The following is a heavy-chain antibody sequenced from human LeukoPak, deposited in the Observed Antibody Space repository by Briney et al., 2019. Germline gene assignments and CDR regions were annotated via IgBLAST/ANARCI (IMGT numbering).Heavy chain of an antibody. CDR1: GYTFTGYY. D-gene: IGHD6-19*01. Sequence: ASVKVSCKASGYTFTGYYMYWVRQAPGQGLEWMGWINPHSGGTNYSQKFQDRVTMTRDTSISTADMELDSLRSDDAAVYYCAREGTTGGSSGWYDYWGQGILVTVSS. V-gene: IGHV1-2*02. CDR3: AREGTTGGSSGWYDY. CDR2: INPHSGGT. J-gene: IGHJ4*02.